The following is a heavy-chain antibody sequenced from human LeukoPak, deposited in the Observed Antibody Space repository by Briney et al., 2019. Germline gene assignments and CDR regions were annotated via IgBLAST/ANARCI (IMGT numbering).Heavy chain of an antibody. CDR3: ARGRGYSYGNLGY. CDR1: GFTFSSYA. D-gene: IGHD5-18*01. J-gene: IGHJ4*02. CDR2: ISGSGGST. Sequence: PGGSLRLSCAASGFTFSSYAMSWVRQAPGKGLEWVSAISGSGGSTYYADSVKGRFTISRDNAKNSLYLQMNSLRAEDTAVYYCARGRGYSYGNLGYWGQGTLVTVSS. V-gene: IGHV3-23*01.